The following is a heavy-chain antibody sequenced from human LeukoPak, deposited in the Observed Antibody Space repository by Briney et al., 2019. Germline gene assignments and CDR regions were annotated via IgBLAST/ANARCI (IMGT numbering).Heavy chain of an antibody. D-gene: IGHD3-22*01. Sequence: PSETLSLTCAVSGGSISSGSYSWSWIRQPPGKGLEWIGYIYHTGSTYYNPSLKSRVAMSADRSKNQFSLKLSSVTAADTAVYYCARQYYYDSSGYYYLDDYWGQGTLVTVSS. CDR2: IYHTGST. V-gene: IGHV4-30-2*01. J-gene: IGHJ4*02. CDR3: ARQYYYDSSGYYYLDDY. CDR1: GGSISSGSYS.